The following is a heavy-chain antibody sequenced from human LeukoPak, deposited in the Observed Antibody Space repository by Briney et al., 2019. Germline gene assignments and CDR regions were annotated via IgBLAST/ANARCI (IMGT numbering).Heavy chain of an antibody. CDR3: AKGDGSGSYGY. V-gene: IGHV3-9*01. CDR1: GFTFDDYA. CDR2: ISWNSGSI. J-gene: IGHJ4*02. Sequence: GGSLRLSCAASGFTFDDYAMHWVRQAPGKGLEWVSGISWNSGSIGYADSVKGRFTISRDNAKNSLYLQMNSLRAEDTALYYCAKGDGSGSYGYWGQGTLVTVSS. D-gene: IGHD3-10*01.